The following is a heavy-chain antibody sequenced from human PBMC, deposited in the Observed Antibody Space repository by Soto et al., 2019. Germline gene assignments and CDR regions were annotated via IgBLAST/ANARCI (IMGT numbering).Heavy chain of an antibody. CDR2: IIPILGIA. V-gene: IGHV1-69*02. CDR1: GGTFSSYT. Sequence: QVQLVQSGAEVKKPGSSVKVSCKASGGTFSSYTISWVRQAPGQGLEWMGRIIPILGIANYAQKFQGRVTITADXXTXTXXMELSSLRSEDTAVYYCASGYCSGGSCRSRDWFDPWGQGTLVTVSS. CDR3: ASGYCSGGSCRSRDWFDP. D-gene: IGHD2-15*01. J-gene: IGHJ5*02.